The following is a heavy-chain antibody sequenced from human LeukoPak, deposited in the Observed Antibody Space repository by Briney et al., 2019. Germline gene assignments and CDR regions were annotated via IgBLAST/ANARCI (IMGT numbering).Heavy chain of an antibody. V-gene: IGHV4-39*01. CDR2: IYYSGRT. J-gene: IGHJ3*02. CDR3: ARHRTAINKYGPYDAFDI. CDR1: GVSINSGDYY. D-gene: IGHD3-10*01. Sequence: SETLSLTCTVSGVSINSGDYYWGWFRQPPGKGLEWIGTIYYSGRTYYNPPLKSRVTISEDTSKNQFSLKLTSVTAADTAIYYCARHRTAINKYGPYDAFDIWGQGTMVTVSS.